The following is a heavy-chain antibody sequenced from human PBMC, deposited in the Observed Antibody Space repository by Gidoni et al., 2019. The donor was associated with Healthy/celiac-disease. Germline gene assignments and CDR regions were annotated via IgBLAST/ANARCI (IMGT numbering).Heavy chain of an antibody. J-gene: IGHJ4*02. D-gene: IGHD6-6*01. CDR3: ARDGRRIAARPYYFDY. CDR1: GFPFSSYG. CDR2: IWYDGSNK. Sequence: QVQLVESGGGVVQPGRSLRLSCAASGFPFSSYGMHWVRQAPGKGLEWVAVIWYDGSNKYYADSVKGRFTISRDNSKNTLYLQMNSLRAEDTAVYYCARDGRRIAARPYYFDYWDQGTLVTVSS. V-gene: IGHV3-33*01.